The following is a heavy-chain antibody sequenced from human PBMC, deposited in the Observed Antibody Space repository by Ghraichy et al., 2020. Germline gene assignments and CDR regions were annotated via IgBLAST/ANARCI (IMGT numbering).Heavy chain of an antibody. V-gene: IGHV4-31*03. CDR2: IYHSGST. J-gene: IGHJ4*02. CDR1: GGSISSGGYY. D-gene: IGHD3-10*01. Sequence: SETLSLTCTVSGGSISSGGYYWSWIRQHPGKGLEWIGYIYHSGSTYYNPSLKSRVTISVDTSKNQFSLKLTSVTAADTAVFYCARSYASGSYCSDSWGQGILVTVSS. CDR3: ARSYASGSYCSDS.